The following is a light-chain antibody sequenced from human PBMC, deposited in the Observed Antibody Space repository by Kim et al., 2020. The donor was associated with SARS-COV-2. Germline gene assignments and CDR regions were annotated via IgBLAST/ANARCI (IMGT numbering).Light chain of an antibody. J-gene: IGKJ4*01. CDR2: STS. CDR1: QNT. Sequence: QLTQSPSPLSASVADRVTITCRVSQNTGKVPNLQIYSTSYLPAGVPSRLSGSGAGTDVTTTISSLQPEDVSTYYGQRTYNAPPLTIGGGTKVDIK. CDR3: QRTYNAPPLT. V-gene: IGKV1-27*01.